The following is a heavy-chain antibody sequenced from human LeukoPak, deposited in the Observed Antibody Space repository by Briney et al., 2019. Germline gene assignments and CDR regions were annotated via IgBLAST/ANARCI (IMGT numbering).Heavy chain of an antibody. CDR1: GGTFSSYA. V-gene: IGHV1-69*13. CDR3: ARDYGSWSYYNPLFDI. D-gene: IGHD3-10*01. Sequence: SVKLSCTASGGTFSSYAISWVRQAPGQGLEWMGGIIPIFGTANYAQKFQGRVTITADDSTTTAYMQLSSLRSEDTAVYYCARDYGSWSYYNPLFDIWGQGTMVTVSS. J-gene: IGHJ3*02. CDR2: IIPIFGTA.